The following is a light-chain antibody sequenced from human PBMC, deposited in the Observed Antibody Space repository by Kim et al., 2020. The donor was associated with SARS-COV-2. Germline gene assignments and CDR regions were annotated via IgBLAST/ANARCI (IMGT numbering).Light chain of an antibody. CDR2: EDN. CDR1: SGSIASYY. CDR3: QSYDSTNWV. J-gene: IGLJ3*02. V-gene: IGLV6-57*03. Sequence: GKTVTISCTRSSGSIASYYVQWYQQRPAGAPTTVIYEDNQRPSGVPGRFSGSIDSSSNSASLTISALKTEDEADYYCQSYDSTNWVFGGGTQLTVL.